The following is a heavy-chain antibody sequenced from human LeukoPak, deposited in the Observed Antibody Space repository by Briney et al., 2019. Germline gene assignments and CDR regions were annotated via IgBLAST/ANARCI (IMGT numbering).Heavy chain of an antibody. J-gene: IGHJ6*02. CDR3: ARESMVRGHYGMDV. V-gene: IGHV1-8*01. Sequence: ASVKVSCKASGHTFTSYDINWVRQATGQGLEWMGWMNPNSGNTGYAQKLQGRVTMTTGTSTSTAYMELRSLRSDDTAVYYCARESMVRGHYGMDVWGQGTTVTVSS. CDR1: GHTFTSYD. D-gene: IGHD3-10*01. CDR2: MNPNSGNT.